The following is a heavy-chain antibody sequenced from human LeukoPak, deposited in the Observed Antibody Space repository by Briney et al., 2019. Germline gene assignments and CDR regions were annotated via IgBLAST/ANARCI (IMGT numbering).Heavy chain of an antibody. J-gene: IGHJ5*01. CDR1: GYTFTGYY. CDR2: INPNSGGT. V-gene: IGHV1-2*02. D-gene: IGHD6-19*01. Sequence: EASVKVSCKASGYTFTGYYIHWVRQAPGQGLEWMGWINPNSGGTNYAQKFQGRVTMTRDTSISTAYMELSRLRSDDTAVYYCARDYNSGWFAYWGQGTPVTVSS. CDR3: ARDYNSGWFAY.